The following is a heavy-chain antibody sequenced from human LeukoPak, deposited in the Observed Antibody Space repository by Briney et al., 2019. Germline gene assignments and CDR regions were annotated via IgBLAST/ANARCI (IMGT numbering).Heavy chain of an antibody. V-gene: IGHV3-9*01. D-gene: IGHD3-22*01. J-gene: IGHJ3*01. CDR3: AKELLGPSDGTNYYDKTGYFPLDF. CDR2: VTWDTGRI. CDR1: GFRFDQYA. Sequence: PGGSLRLSCVASGFRFDQYAMHWVRHVPGKGLEWVSGVTWDTGRIDYGDSVKGRFTIWRDNDKKSLYLQMTDLRIEDTALYFCAKELLGPSDGTNYYDKTGYFPLDFWGRGTTVTVSA.